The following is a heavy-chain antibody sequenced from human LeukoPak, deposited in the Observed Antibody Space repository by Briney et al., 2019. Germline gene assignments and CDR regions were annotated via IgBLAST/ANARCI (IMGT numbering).Heavy chain of an antibody. V-gene: IGHV3-30*04. CDR3: AMQILTGYPYYYYGMDV. J-gene: IGHJ6*04. CDR2: TSYDGSNK. D-gene: IGHD3-9*01. CDR1: GFTFRSYA. Sequence: GGSLRLSCAASGFTFRSYAMHWVRQAPGKGLEWVAVTSYDGSNKYYADSVKGRFTISRDNSKNTLYLQMNSLRAEDTAVYYCAMQILTGYPYYYYGMDVWGKGTTVTVSS.